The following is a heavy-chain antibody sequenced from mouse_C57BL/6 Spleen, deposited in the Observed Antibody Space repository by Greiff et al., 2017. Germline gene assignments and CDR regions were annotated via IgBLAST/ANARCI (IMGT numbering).Heavy chain of an antibody. CDR3: ARHEDYGYDGPWFAY. J-gene: IGHJ3*01. CDR1: GFSFTSYG. CDR2: IWSDGST. D-gene: IGHD2-2*01. V-gene: IGHV2-6-1*01. Sequence: QVQLKESGPGLVAPSQSLSITCTVSGFSFTSYGVHWVRQPPGKGLEWLVVIWSDGSTTYNSALKSRLSISKDNSKSQVFLKMNSRQTDDAAMYYCARHEDYGYDGPWFAYWGQGTLVTVSA.